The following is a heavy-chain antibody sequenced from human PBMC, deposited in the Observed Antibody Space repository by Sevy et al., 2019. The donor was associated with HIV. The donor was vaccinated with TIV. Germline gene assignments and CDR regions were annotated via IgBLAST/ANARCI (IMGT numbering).Heavy chain of an antibody. Sequence: GGSLRLSCAASGFIFSSFAMGWVRQGPRKGLEWISVISASGDYTYYADSVKGRFTISRDNSKNTLYLEMNRLRAEDTAIFYCAKKMGGGSGMAFLIDYWGQGTLVTVSS. CDR1: GFIFSSFA. CDR2: ISASGDYT. V-gene: IGHV3-23*01. D-gene: IGHD1-20*01. CDR3: AKKMGGGSGMAFLIDY. J-gene: IGHJ4*02.